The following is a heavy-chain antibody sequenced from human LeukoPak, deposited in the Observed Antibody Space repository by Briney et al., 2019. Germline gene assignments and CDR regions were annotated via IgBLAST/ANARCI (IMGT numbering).Heavy chain of an antibody. CDR2: IYHSGST. D-gene: IGHD1-26*01. Sequence: PSETLSLTCAVSGYSISSGYYWGWIRQPPGKGLEWIGSIYHSGSTYYNPSLKSRVTISVDTSKNQFSLKLSSVTAADTAVYYCAREYSGSYTDAFDIWDQGTMVTVSS. CDR3: AREYSGSYTDAFDI. J-gene: IGHJ3*02. CDR1: GYSISSGYY. V-gene: IGHV4-38-2*02.